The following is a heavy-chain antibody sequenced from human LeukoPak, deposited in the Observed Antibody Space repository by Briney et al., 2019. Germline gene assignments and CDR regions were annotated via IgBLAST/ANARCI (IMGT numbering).Heavy chain of an antibody. D-gene: IGHD2-8*01. CDR1: GFTFSSYE. CDR3: ARSRTYPFDY. J-gene: IGHJ4*02. Sequence: PSGGSLRLSCAASGFTFSSYEMNWVRQAPGEGLEWVSYISVSGSTIYYADSVKGRFTISRDNAKNSLFLQMNSLRAEDTAVYYCARSRTYPFDYWGQGTLVTVSS. V-gene: IGHV3-48*03. CDR2: ISVSGSTI.